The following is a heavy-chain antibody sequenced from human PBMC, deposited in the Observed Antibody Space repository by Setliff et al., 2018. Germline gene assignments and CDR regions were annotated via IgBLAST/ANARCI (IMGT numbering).Heavy chain of an antibody. J-gene: IGHJ4*02. V-gene: IGHV3-23*01. D-gene: IGHD3-9*01. CDR3: AKDFFDWLELLDY. CDR2: ISGSGGST. Sequence: GASVKVSCAASGFTFSSYAMSWVRQAPGKGLEWVSAISGSGGSTYYADSVKGRFTISRDNSKNTLYLQMNSLRAEDTAVYYCAKDFFDWLELLDYWGQGTLVTVSS. CDR1: GFTFSSYA.